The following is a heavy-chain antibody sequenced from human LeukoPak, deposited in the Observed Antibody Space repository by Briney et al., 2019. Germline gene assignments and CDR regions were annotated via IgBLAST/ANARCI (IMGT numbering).Heavy chain of an antibody. D-gene: IGHD1-26*01. CDR3: ARGAGYEAHFDY. CDR1: GYTFTGYY. V-gene: IGHV1-2*02. Sequence: GASVKVSCKASGYTFTGYYMHWVRQAPGQGLEWMGWVNPNSGVTNYAQRFQGRVTMTRDTSISTAYMELSRLTSDDTAVYYCARGAGYEAHFDYWGQGTLVTVSS. CDR2: VNPNSGVT. J-gene: IGHJ4*02.